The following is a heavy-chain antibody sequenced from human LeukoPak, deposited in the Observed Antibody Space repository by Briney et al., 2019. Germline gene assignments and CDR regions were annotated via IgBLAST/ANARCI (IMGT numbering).Heavy chain of an antibody. J-gene: IGHJ4*02. CDR3: ARSRHSYDSTGFPHY. CDR2: ISSSGSTI. V-gene: IGHV3-11*01. Sequence: GGSLRLSCAASGFTFSDYYMSWIRQAPGKGLEWVSYISSSGSTIYYVDSVKGRFTISRDNAKNSLYLQMNSLRAEDTALYYCARSRHSYDSTGFPHYWGQGTLVTVSS. CDR1: GFTFSDYY. D-gene: IGHD3-22*01.